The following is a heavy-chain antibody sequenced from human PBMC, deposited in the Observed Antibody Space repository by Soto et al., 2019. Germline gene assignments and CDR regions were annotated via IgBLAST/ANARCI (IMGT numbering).Heavy chain of an antibody. J-gene: IGHJ4*02. CDR2: IVVGSGNT. D-gene: IGHD6-19*01. Sequence: SVKVSCKASGFTFTSSAVQWVRQALGQRLEWIGWIVVGSGNTNDAQKFQERVTITRDMSTSTAYMELRSLRSEDKAVYYCAVSLAVAGITNLDYWGQGILVTVSS. CDR3: AVSLAVAGITNLDY. V-gene: IGHV1-58*01. CDR1: GFTFTSSA.